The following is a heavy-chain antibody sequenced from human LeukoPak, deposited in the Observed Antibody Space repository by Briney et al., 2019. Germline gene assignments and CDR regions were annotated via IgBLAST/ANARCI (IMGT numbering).Heavy chain of an antibody. CDR2: INHSGST. V-gene: IGHV4-34*01. D-gene: IGHD1-26*01. J-gene: IGHJ5*02. CDR1: GGSFSGYY. CDR3: ARGRVVGATRKINWFDP. Sequence: SETLSLTCAVYGGSFSGYYWSWIRQPPGKGLEWIGEINHSGSTNYNPSLKSRVTISADTSKNQFSLKLSSVTAADTAVYYCARGRVVGATRKINWFDPWGQGTLVTVSS.